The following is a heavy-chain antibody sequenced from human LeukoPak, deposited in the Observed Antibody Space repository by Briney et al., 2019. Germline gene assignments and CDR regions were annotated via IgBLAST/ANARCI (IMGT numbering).Heavy chain of an antibody. CDR1: GYTFTSYG. J-gene: IGHJ2*01. D-gene: IGHD6-19*01. V-gene: IGHV1-18*01. CDR2: ISAYNGNT. CDR3: ATDIAVAGTSHFDL. Sequence: ASVKVSCKASGYTFTSYGISWVRQAPGQGLEWMGWISAYNGNTNYAQKLQGRVTMTTDISTSTAYMELRSLRSDDTAVYYCATDIAVAGTSHFDLWGRGTLVTVSS.